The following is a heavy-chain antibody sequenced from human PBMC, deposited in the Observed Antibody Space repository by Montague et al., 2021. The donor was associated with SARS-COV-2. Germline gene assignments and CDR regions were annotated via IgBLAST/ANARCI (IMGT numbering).Heavy chain of an antibody. J-gene: IGHJ5*02. CDR3: ARRSYDILTGYSIPNWFDP. V-gene: IGHV4-39*01. CDR1: GGSISSSSYY. Sequence: SETLSLTCTVSGGSISSSSYYWGWIRQPPGKGLEWIGSIYYSGSTYYNPSLNSRVTISVDTSKNQFSLKLSSVTAAATAVYYSARRSYDILTGYSIPNWFDPWGQGTLVTVSS. CDR2: IYYSGST. D-gene: IGHD3-9*01.